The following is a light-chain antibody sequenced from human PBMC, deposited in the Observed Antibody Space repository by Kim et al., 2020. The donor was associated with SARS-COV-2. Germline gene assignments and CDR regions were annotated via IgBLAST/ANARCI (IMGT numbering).Light chain of an antibody. CDR2: AAS. V-gene: IGKV1-5*01. Sequence: DIQMTQSPSTLSASVGDRVTITCRASQSIDRWLAWYQQKPGKAPKLLISAASTLESGVPSRFSGSRSGTEFTLTISSLQPDDSATYYCQQYDANFGGGTKVDIK. J-gene: IGKJ4*01. CDR1: QSIDRW. CDR3: QQYDAN.